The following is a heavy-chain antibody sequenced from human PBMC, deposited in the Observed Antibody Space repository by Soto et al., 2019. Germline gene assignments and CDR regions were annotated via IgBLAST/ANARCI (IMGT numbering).Heavy chain of an antibody. Sequence: GGSLRLSCAASGFTFSSYGMHWVRQAPGKGLEWVAVISYDGSNKYYADSVKGRFTISRDNSKNTLYLQMNSLRAEDTAVYYCAKDRGFGEDNYYYYYMDVWGKGTTVTVSS. CDR3: AKDRGFGEDNYYYYYMDV. CDR2: ISYDGSNK. D-gene: IGHD3-10*01. J-gene: IGHJ6*03. CDR1: GFTFSSYG. V-gene: IGHV3-30*18.